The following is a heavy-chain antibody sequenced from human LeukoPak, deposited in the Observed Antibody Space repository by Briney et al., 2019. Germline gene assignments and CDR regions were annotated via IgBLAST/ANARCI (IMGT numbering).Heavy chain of an antibody. CDR3: ARAIFDSSGYYYHFDY. J-gene: IGHJ4*02. CDR1: GGSISSGGCY. D-gene: IGHD3-22*01. CDR2: IYYSGST. V-gene: IGHV4-31*03. Sequence: PSQTLSLTCTVSGGSISSGGCYWGRIRQHPGKGLEWIGYIYYSGSTYYNPSLKSRVTISVDTSKNQFSLKLSSVTAADMAVYYCARAIFDSSGYYYHFDYWGQGTLVTVSS.